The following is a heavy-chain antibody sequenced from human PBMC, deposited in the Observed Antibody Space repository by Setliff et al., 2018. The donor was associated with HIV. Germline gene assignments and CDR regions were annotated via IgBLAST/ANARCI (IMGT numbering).Heavy chain of an antibody. J-gene: IGHJ5*02. CDR2: INPSGAIT. V-gene: IGHV1-46*02. Sequence: GASVKVSCKAFGYTFNSYYIYRVRQAPGQGLEWMGMINPSGAITNYAQEFQGRVTITRDTSADTVYMELSSLRSEDTAVYYCARDRCDSVKCYLYNWFDPWGQGTLVTVSS. D-gene: IGHD3-22*01. CDR1: GYTFNSYY. CDR3: ARDRCDSVKCYLYNWFDP.